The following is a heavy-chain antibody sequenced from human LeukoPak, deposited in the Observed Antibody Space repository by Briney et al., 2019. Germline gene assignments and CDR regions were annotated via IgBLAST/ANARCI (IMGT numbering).Heavy chain of an antibody. J-gene: IGHJ4*02. CDR1: GFTVSSNS. CDR2: IYSGGNT. CDR3: ARRAGEYSHPYDY. Sequence: GGSLRLSCTVSGFTVSSNSWSWVRQAPGKGLEWVSFIYSGGNTHYSDSVTGRFTISIDNSKNTLYLQMNSLRAEDAAIYYCARRAGEYSHPYDYWGQGTLVTVSS. V-gene: IGHV3-53*01. D-gene: IGHD2-15*01.